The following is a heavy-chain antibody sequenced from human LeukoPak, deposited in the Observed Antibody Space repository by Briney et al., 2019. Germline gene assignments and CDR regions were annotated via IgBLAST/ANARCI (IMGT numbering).Heavy chain of an antibody. CDR3: ARGRVAYCGGDCYGNYFDY. CDR1: GGSFSGYY. D-gene: IGHD2-21*02. V-gene: IGHV4-34*01. CDR2: INHSGST. J-gene: IGHJ4*02. Sequence: SETLSLTCGVYGGSFSGYYWSWIRQPPGKGLEWIGEINHSGSTNYNPSLKSRVTISVDTSKKQFSLKLSSVTAADTAVYYCARGRVAYCGGDCYGNYFDYWGQGTLVTVSS.